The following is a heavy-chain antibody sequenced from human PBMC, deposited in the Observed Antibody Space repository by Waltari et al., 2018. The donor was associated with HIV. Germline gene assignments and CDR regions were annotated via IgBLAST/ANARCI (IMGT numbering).Heavy chain of an antibody. D-gene: IGHD2-8*01. CDR2: ISWNSCNI. CDR3: AKDMGIFYAYGMDV. Sequence: EAQLVESGGGSVQPGRSLRLSCAASGFKFGNYAMNWVRQAPGKALEWVSGISWNSCNIGYADSGKGRFTISRDNGKNSLYLQMNSLRSEDTGLYYCAKDMGIFYAYGMDVWGQGTAVTVSS. J-gene: IGHJ6*02. V-gene: IGHV3-9*01. CDR1: GFKFGNYA.